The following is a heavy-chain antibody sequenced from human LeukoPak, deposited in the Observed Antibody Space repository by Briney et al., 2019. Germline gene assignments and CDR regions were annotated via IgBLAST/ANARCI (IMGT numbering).Heavy chain of an antibody. Sequence: GGSLRLSCAASGFTFSNAWMSWVRQATGKGLEWVGRNKSKTDGGTTDYAAPVKGRFTISRDKAKNSLYLQMNSLRDGDTAVYYCARSTNYFDYWGQGTLVTVSS. CDR1: GFTFSNAW. CDR3: ARSTNYFDY. CDR2: NKSKTDGGTT. J-gene: IGHJ4*02. V-gene: IGHV3-15*01.